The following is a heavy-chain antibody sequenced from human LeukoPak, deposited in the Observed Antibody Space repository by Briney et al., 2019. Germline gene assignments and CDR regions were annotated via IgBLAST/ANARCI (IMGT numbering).Heavy chain of an antibody. Sequence: GGSLRLSCAASGFTFSSYAVSWVRQAPGKGLEWVSAISGSGGSTYYADSVKGRFTISRDNSKNTLYLQMNSLRAEDTAVYYCAKAVVATIGGFDYWGQGTLVTVSS. CDR3: AKAVVATIGGFDY. CDR2: ISGSGGST. D-gene: IGHD5-12*01. CDR1: GFTFSSYA. J-gene: IGHJ4*02. V-gene: IGHV3-23*01.